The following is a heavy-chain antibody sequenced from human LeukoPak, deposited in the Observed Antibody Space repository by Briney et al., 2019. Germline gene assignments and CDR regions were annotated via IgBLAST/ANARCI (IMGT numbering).Heavy chain of an antibody. Sequence: GGSLRLSCAASGFTLSSYAMSWVRQAPGKGLEWVSAISGSGGSTYYADSVKGRFTISRDNSKNTLYLQMNSLRAEDTAVYYCAKDGPGRIVGATKAQPPYYFDYWGQGTLVTVSS. J-gene: IGHJ4*02. D-gene: IGHD1-26*01. CDR3: AKDGPGRIVGATKAQPPYYFDY. CDR2: ISGSGGST. V-gene: IGHV3-23*01. CDR1: GFTLSSYA.